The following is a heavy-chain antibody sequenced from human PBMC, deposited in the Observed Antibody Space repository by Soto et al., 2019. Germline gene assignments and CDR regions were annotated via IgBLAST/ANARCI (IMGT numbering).Heavy chain of an antibody. Sequence: QVQLVESGGGVVQPGRSLRLSCAASGFTFSSYGMHWVRQAPGKGLEWVAVIWYDGSNKYYADSVKGRFTISRDNSKNTLYLQMNSLRAEDTAVYYCARSLGSVLGMYVWGQGTTVTVSS. CDR2: IWYDGSNK. J-gene: IGHJ6*02. V-gene: IGHV3-33*01. CDR1: GFTFSSYG. CDR3: ARSLGSVLGMYV.